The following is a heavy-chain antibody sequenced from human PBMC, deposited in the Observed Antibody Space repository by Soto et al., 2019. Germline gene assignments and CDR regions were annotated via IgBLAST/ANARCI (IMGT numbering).Heavy chain of an antibody. CDR3: ARGRTMVRGSGPADY. CDR2: INHSGST. V-gene: IGHV4-34*01. CDR1: GGSFSGYY. J-gene: IGHJ4*02. D-gene: IGHD3-10*01. Sequence: SETLSLTCAVYGGSFSGYYWSWIRQPPGKGLEWIGEINHSGSTNYNPSLKSRVTISVDTSKNQFSLKLSSVTAADMAVYYCARGRTMVRGSGPADYWGQGTLVTVSS.